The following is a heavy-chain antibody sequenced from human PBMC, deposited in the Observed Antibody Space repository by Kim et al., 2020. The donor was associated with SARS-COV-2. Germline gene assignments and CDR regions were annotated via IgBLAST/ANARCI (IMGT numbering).Heavy chain of an antibody. J-gene: IGHJ1*01. V-gene: IGHV1-24*01. Sequence: TIYARKLQGRVTMTGDTSTDTAYMELSSLRSEDTAVYYCATKGQWLAFQHWGQGTLVTVSS. CDR2: T. CDR3: ATKGQWLAFQH. D-gene: IGHD6-19*01.